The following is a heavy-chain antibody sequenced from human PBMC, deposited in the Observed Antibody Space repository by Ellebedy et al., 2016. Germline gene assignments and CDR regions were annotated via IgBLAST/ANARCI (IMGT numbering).Heavy chain of an antibody. CDR3: AKGAVVALGVADY. CDR1: GFTFSSYA. CDR2: ISGSGTT. Sequence: GESLKISCAVSGFTFSSYAMSWVRQAPGKGLEWVSAISGSGTTYYADSVKGRFTISRDNSKNTLYLQMNSLIAEDTAVYYCAKGAVVALGVADYWGQGTLVTVSS. V-gene: IGHV3-23*01. J-gene: IGHJ4*02. D-gene: IGHD3-22*01.